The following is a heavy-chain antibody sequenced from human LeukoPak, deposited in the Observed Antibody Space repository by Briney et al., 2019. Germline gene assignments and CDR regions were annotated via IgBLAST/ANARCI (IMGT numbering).Heavy chain of an antibody. CDR1: GFTFSTYA. J-gene: IGHJ3*02. Sequence: GGSLRLSCTASGFTFSTYAMMWVRQIPGKGLEWVSAITVGSGSALYADSVKGRFTISRDDSKHTLFLQMNSLRAEDTAVYYCARDPNGDYIGAFDMWGPGTMVTVSS. D-gene: IGHD4-17*01. CDR2: ITVGSGSA. V-gene: IGHV3-23*01. CDR3: ARDPNGDYIGAFDM.